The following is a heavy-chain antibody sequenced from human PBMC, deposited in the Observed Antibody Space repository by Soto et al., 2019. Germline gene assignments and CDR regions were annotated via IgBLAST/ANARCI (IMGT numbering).Heavy chain of an antibody. CDR1: GDSISTGGYY. D-gene: IGHD2-2*01. Sequence: QVQLQESGPGLVKPSQTLSLTCIVSGDSISTGGYYWTWIRLHPGTGLAWMGHIYSIGTTSYNPSLRSRVASSVDTSQNQFSLKLSSVTAADTAVYYCARVNQYRVNPRPPYNWFDPWGQGTLVTVSS. CDR3: ARVNQYRVNPRPPYNWFDP. V-gene: IGHV4-31*03. J-gene: IGHJ5*02. CDR2: IYSIGTT.